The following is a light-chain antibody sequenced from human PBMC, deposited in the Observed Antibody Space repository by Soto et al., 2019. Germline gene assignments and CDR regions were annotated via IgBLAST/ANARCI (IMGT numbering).Light chain of an antibody. V-gene: IGLV2-11*01. Sequence: QPVLTQPRSVSGAPGQSVTISCTGTSSDVGDYNSVSWYQQQPDKAPKLIIYDVNKRPSGVPDRFSGSKSGNTASLTISGLQAEDEADYHCSSHAGTYLHVLFGGGTKLTVL. CDR3: SSHAGTYLHVL. J-gene: IGLJ2*01. CDR1: SSDVGDYNS. CDR2: DVN.